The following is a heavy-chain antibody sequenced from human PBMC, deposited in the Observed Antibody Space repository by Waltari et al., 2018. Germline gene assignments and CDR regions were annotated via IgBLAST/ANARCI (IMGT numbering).Heavy chain of an antibody. D-gene: IGHD2-15*01. Sequence: QVQLVESGGGVVQPGRSLRLSCAASGFTFSRFGMPWVRLAPGKGLGGVAVIWHDGSNEYYVDSVKGRFTISRDNSKNTLYLQMNSLRAEDSAVYYCASQSTTLFDYWGQGTLVTVSS. CDR3: ASQSTTLFDY. V-gene: IGHV3-33*01. J-gene: IGHJ4*02. CDR2: IWHDGSNE. CDR1: GFTFSRFG.